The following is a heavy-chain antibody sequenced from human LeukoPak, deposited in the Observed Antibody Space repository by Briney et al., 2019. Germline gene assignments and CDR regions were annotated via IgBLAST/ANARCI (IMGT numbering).Heavy chain of an antibody. J-gene: IGHJ4*02. Sequence: SQTLSLTCAISGDSVSSNSAAWGWIRQSPSRGLEWLGRTYYRSGWYNDYALSVESRITINPDTSKNQVSLQLTSVTPEDTAVYYCSRELAWGPADYSAQGTLVTVSS. V-gene: IGHV6-1*01. CDR1: GDSVSSNSAA. D-gene: IGHD7-27*01. CDR2: TYYRSGWYN. CDR3: SRELAWGPADY.